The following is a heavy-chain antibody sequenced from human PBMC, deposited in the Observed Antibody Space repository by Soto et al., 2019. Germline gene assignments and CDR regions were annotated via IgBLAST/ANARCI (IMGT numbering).Heavy chain of an antibody. Sequence: SETLSLTCTVSGGSISSYYWSWIRQPPGKGLEWIGYIYYSGSTNYNPSLKSRVTISVDTSKNQFSLKLSSVTAADTAVYYCARDKGAAMAPFGFDYWGQGSLVTVSS. V-gene: IGHV4-59*01. CDR3: ARDKGAAMAPFGFDY. CDR1: GGSISSYY. D-gene: IGHD5-18*01. CDR2: IYYSGST. J-gene: IGHJ4*02.